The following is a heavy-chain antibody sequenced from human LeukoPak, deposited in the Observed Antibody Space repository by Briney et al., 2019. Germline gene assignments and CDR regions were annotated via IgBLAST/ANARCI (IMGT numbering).Heavy chain of an antibody. Sequence: GGSLRLSCAASGFTSSSYGMHWVRQAPGKGLEWVAFIRYDGSNKYYADSVKGRFTISRDNSKNTLYLQMNSLRAEDTAVYYCAKASLPAAATNWFDPWGQGTLVTVSS. V-gene: IGHV3-30*02. D-gene: IGHD2-2*01. CDR1: GFTSSSYG. J-gene: IGHJ5*02. CDR3: AKASLPAAATNWFDP. CDR2: IRYDGSNK.